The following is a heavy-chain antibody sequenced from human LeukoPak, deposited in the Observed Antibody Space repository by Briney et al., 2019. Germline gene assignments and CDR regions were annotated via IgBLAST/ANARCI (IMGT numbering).Heavy chain of an antibody. D-gene: IGHD7-27*01. V-gene: IGHV1-46*01. J-gene: IGHJ3*02. CDR3: ARDAELGIPRRSFDI. Sequence: ASVKVSCKASGYTFTGYYMHWVRQAPGQGLEWMGIINPSGGSTSYAQKFQGRVTMTRDTSTSTVYMELSSLRSEDTAVYYCARDAELGIPRRSFDIWGQGTMVTVSS. CDR1: GYTFTGYY. CDR2: INPSGGST.